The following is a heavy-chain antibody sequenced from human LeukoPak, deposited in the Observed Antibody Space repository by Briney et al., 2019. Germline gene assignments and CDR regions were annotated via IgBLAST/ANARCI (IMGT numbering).Heavy chain of an antibody. J-gene: IGHJ4*02. V-gene: IGHV1-46*01. Sequence: ASVTVSRMESVYTYITCYMCEVGQAPCQGLDWMGIINPSDSSRSYAQKFQGRVTLTKDTSTSTVYIELSSLRSEDTLVYCCARDKYYDFWTGYDPVAPLDYWGQGTLVTVSS. CDR2: INPSDSSR. CDR1: VYTYITCY. D-gene: IGHD3-3*01. CDR3: ARDKYYDFWTGYDPVAPLDY.